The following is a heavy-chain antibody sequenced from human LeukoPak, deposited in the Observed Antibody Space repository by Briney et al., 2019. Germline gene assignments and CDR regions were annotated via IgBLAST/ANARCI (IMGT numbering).Heavy chain of an antibody. CDR2: ISSSSSYT. D-gene: IGHD2-15*01. Sequence: GGSLRLSRAASGFTFRDYYMSRIRQAPWKGLEGVSYISSSSSYTNNADSVRGRFTISRDNAKNSLYLQMNSLRAEDTAVYYCARGQLLLEYYLDYWGQGTLVTVSS. J-gene: IGHJ4*02. V-gene: IGHV3-11*06. CDR1: GFTFRDYY. CDR3: ARGQLLLEYYLDY.